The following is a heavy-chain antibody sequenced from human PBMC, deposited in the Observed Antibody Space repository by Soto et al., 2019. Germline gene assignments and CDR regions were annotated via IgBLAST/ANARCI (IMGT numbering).Heavy chain of an antibody. J-gene: IGHJ3*02. CDR2: ISAYNGNT. CDR3: ARDLTTGTTAGDAFDI. Sequence: ASVKVSCKASGYTFTSYGISWVRQAPGQGLEWMGWISAYNGNTNYAQKLQGRVTMTTDTSTSTAYMELRSLRSDDTAVYYCARDLTTGTTAGDAFDIWGQGTMVTVSS. CDR1: GYTFTSYG. D-gene: IGHD1-1*01. V-gene: IGHV1-18*04.